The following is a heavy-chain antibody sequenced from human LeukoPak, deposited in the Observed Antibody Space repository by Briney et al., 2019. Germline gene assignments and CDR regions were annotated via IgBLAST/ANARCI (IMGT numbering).Heavy chain of an antibody. CDR3: ARGYCSGGSCYWGY. Sequence: SETLSLTCTVSGGSISSYYWSWIRQPPGKGLEWIGYIYYSGSTNYNPSLKSRVTISVDTSRNQFSLKLSSVTAADTAVYYCARGYCSGGSCYWGYWGQGTLVTVSS. CDR2: IYYSGST. CDR1: GGSISSYY. D-gene: IGHD2-15*01. J-gene: IGHJ4*02. V-gene: IGHV4-59*01.